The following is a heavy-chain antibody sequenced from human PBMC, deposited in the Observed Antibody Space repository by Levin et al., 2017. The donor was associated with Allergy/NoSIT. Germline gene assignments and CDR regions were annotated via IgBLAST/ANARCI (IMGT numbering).Heavy chain of an antibody. V-gene: IGHV3-21*04. CDR3: ASRLTASGGLDV. CDR2: INSNSAYI. D-gene: IGHD5-18*01. Sequence: GGSLRLSCVVSGVTRNNYTLTWVRQPPGKGLEWVSSINSNSAYIHYGDSVKGRFTISRDNSKKLLFLQMNSLRDEDTATYYCASRLTASGGLDVWGHGTTVTVSS. J-gene: IGHJ6*02. CDR1: GVTRNNYT.